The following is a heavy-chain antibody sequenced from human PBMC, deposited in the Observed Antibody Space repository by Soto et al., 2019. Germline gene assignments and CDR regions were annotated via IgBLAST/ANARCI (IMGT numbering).Heavy chain of an antibody. CDR1: GFIFSNYW. J-gene: IGHJ4*02. Sequence: EVQLVESGGGLVQPGGSLRLPCAGPGFIFSNYWMHGVGQAPGKGLEWVSRIDHDGPTDYADSVRGRFTISRDNAENTLYLQMHSLRPEDTAVYYCVRDSHGDYWGQGTLVTVSS. CDR2: IDHDGPT. CDR3: VRDSHGDY. V-gene: IGHV3-74*01.